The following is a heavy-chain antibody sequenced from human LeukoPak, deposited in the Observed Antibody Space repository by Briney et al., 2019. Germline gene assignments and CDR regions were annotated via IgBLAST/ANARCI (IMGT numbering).Heavy chain of an antibody. CDR3: ARDPEYYYDSSGYKFNWFDP. J-gene: IGHJ5*02. CDR1: GGTFSSYA. V-gene: IGHV1-69*13. Sequence: EASVKVSCKASGGTFSSYAISWVRQAPGQGLEWMGWISAYNGNTNYAQKLQGRVTITADESTSTAYMELSSLRSEDTAVYYCARDPEYYYDSSGYKFNWFDPWGQGTLVTVSS. D-gene: IGHD3-22*01. CDR2: ISAYNGNT.